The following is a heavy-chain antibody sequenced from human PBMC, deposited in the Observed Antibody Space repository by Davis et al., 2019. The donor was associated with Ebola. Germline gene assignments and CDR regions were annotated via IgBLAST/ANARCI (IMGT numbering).Heavy chain of an antibody. J-gene: IGHJ4*02. CDR1: GFTFSSYA. Sequence: GESLKISCAASGFTFSSYAMSWVCQAPGKGLEWVSVIYDQTTAYADSVRGRFIISRDKSNNTLYLDMNSLRVDDTAVYYCATTQWLREFDNWGQGTLVTVSS. V-gene: IGHV3-23*03. D-gene: IGHD6-19*01. CDR3: ATTQWLREFDN. CDR2: IYDQTT.